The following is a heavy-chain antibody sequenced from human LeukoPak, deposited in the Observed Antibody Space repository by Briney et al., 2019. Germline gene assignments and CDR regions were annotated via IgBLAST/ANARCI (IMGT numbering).Heavy chain of an antibody. D-gene: IGHD5-12*01. Sequence: SETLSLTCAVSGGSISSGGYSWSWIRQPPGKGLEWIGYIYYSGSTYYNPSLKSRVTISVDTSKNQFSLKLSSVTAADTAVYYCARGVGSGYDMYYFDYWGQGTLVTVSS. CDR2: IYYSGST. J-gene: IGHJ4*02. CDR1: GGSISSGGYS. CDR3: ARGVGSGYDMYYFDY. V-gene: IGHV4-30-4*07.